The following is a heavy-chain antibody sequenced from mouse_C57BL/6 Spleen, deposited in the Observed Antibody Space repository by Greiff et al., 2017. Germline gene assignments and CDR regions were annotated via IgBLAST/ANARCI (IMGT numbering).Heavy chain of an antibody. D-gene: IGHD2-5*01. CDR1: GYTFTSYW. J-gene: IGHJ1*03. CDR2: IDPSDSYT. Sequence: VQLQQPGAELVMPGASVKLSCKASGYTFTSYWMHWVKQRPGQGLEWIGEIDPSDSYTNYTQKFKGKSTLTVDKSSSTAYMQLSSLTSEDSAVYYCAYSRYFDVWGTGTTVTVSS. V-gene: IGHV1-69*01. CDR3: AYSRYFDV.